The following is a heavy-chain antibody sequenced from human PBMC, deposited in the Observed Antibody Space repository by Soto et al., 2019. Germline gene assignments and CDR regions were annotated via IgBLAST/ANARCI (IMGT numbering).Heavy chain of an antibody. CDR3: AKGLAGGNSDYFDY. J-gene: IGHJ4*02. CDR2: ISGSGDST. V-gene: IGHV3-23*01. Sequence: GGSLRLSCADSGCTYSSYAMSWVRQAPGKGLEWVSAISGSGDSTYYADSVKGRFTISRDNSKNTLYLQMNRMRAEDTAVYYCAKGLAGGNSDYFDYWGQGTLVTVSS. D-gene: IGHD2-21*02. CDR1: GCTYSSYA.